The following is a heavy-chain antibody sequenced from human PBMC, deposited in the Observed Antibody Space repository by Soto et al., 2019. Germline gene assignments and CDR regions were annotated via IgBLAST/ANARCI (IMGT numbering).Heavy chain of an antibody. CDR2: ISSSSSTR. D-gene: IGHD3-3*01. CDR1: GFTFRSYS. V-gene: IGHV3-48*02. J-gene: IGHJ4*02. Sequence: EVQLVESGGGLVQPGGSRRLSCEASGFTFRSYSMNLVRQAPGKGLEWVAYISSSSSTRYYSYSVKGRFTISRDNAKNSLYLKINSLRDEDTAVYYCAREGCSGYYTFAYWCQGTLVTVSS. CDR3: AREGCSGYYTFAY.